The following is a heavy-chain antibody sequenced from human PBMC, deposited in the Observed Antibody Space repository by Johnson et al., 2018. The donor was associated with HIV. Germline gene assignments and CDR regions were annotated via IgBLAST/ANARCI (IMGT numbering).Heavy chain of an antibody. CDR1: GFIFSDSD. D-gene: IGHD3-22*01. CDR2: IRSKPYSYAT. CDR3: TRTDDTYYYDSSGYVDAFDI. Sequence: VQLVESGGGLVQPGGSLTLSFAASGFIFSDSDIHWVRQASGKGLEWVGHIRSKPYSYATAYAASVTGRFTIARDDSKNTASLQMNSLKTEDTAVYYCTRTDDTYYYDSSGYVDAFDIWGQGTMVTVSS. V-gene: IGHV3-73*01. J-gene: IGHJ3*02.